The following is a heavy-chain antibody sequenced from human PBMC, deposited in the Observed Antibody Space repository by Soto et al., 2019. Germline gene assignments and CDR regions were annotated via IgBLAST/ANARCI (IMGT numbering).Heavy chain of an antibody. V-gene: IGHV1-2*02. CDR3: ARGSGATTYYYYYGMDV. D-gene: IGHD1-26*01. CDR2: INPNSGGT. Sequence: ASVKVSCKASGYTFTGYYMHWVRQAPGQGLEWMGWINPNSGGTNYAQKFQGRVTITADESTSTAYMELSSLRSEDTAVYYCARGSGATTYYYYYGMDVWGQGTTVTVSS. J-gene: IGHJ6*02. CDR1: GYTFTGYY.